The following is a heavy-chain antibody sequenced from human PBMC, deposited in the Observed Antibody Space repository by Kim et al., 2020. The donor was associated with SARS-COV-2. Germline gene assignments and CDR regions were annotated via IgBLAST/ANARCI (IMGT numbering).Heavy chain of an antibody. CDR3: VRETGQADWYCVSF. D-gene: IGHD3-9*01. CDR2: VERDGSGR. V-gene: IGHV3-74*01. J-gene: IGHJ6*03. Sequence: GGSLRLSCAASGFTFGAYGMHWVRQAPGKGLVWVSRVERDGSGREYADSVKGRFSASRDNTKNTLFLQMNSLRAEDTAVYYCVRETGQADWYCVSFWG. CDR1: GFTFGAYG.